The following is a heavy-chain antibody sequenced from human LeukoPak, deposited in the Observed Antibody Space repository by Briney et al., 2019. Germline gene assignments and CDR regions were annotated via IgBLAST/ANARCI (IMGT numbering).Heavy chain of an antibody. CDR1: GFTFDDYA. Sequence: GGSLRLSCAASGFTFDDYAMHWVRQAPGKGLEWVSGISWNSGSIGYADSVKGRFTISRDNAKNSLYLQMNSLRAEDTALYYCAKDIGNSSPGDSYFDYWGQGTLVTVSS. CDR2: ISWNSGSI. J-gene: IGHJ4*02. D-gene: IGHD6-13*01. V-gene: IGHV3-9*01. CDR3: AKDIGNSSPGDSYFDY.